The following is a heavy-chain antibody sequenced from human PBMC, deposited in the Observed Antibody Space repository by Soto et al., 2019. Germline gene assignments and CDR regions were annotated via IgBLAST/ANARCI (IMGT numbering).Heavy chain of an antibody. V-gene: IGHV1-8*01. CDR2: MNPNSGNT. CDR1: GYTFTSYD. CDR3: ARGRIVGYCSSTSCYAGYSSSWYYYYGMDV. J-gene: IGHJ6*02. D-gene: IGHD2-2*01. Sequence: ASVKVSCKASGYTFTSYDINWVRQATGQGLEWMGWMNPNSGNTGYAQKFQGRVTMTRNTSISTAYMELSSLRSEDTAVYYCARGRIVGYCSSTSCYAGYSSSWYYYYGMDVWGQGTTVTVSS.